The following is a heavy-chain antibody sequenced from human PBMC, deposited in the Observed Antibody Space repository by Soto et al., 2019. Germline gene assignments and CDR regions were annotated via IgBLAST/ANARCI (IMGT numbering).Heavy chain of an antibody. CDR2: INTYSGNT. V-gene: IGHV1-18*01. D-gene: IGHD3-22*01. J-gene: IGHJ3*02. CDR3: ARRDSSGYYWAAFDI. CDR1: GYTFTNCD. Sequence: GASVKVSCKASGYTFTNCDINWVRQAPGQGLEWMGRINTYSGNTNYAQKVQGRVTMTTDTSTSTGYMELRSLRSDDTAVYYCARRDSSGYYWAAFDIWGQGTMVTVSS.